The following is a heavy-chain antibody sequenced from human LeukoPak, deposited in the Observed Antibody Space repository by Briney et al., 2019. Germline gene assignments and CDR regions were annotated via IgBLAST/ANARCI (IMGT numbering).Heavy chain of an antibody. CDR1: GGSISSYY. Sequence: SETLSLTCTVSGGSISSYYWSWIRQPPGKGLEWIGYIYYGGSTNYNPSLKSRVTISVDTSKNQFSLKLSSVTAADTAVYYCARLATDYYDSSGYYADYWGQGTLVTVSS. CDR2: IYYGGST. J-gene: IGHJ4*02. V-gene: IGHV4-59*08. CDR3: ARLATDYYDSSGYYADY. D-gene: IGHD3-22*01.